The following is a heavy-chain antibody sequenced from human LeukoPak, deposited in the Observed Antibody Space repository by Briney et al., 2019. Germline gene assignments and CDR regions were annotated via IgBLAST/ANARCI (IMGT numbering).Heavy chain of an antibody. CDR2: INHSGST. CDR1: GGSFSGYH. J-gene: IGHJ5*02. V-gene: IGHV4-34*01. D-gene: IGHD2-15*01. Sequence: SETLSLTCAVYGGSFSGYHWSWIRQPPGKGLEWIGEINHSGSTNYNPSLKSRVTISVDTSKNQFSLKLSSVTAADTAVYYCARMDCSGGSCYQTYNWFDPWGQGTLVTVSS. CDR3: ARMDCSGGSCYQTYNWFDP.